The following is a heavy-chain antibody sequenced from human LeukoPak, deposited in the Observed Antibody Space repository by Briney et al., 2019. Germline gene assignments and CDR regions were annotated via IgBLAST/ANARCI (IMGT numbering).Heavy chain of an antibody. J-gene: IGHJ4*02. CDR3: AKDAPEHSSVLLQDYGGFDY. CDR1: AFTFSNYG. CDR2: ISYDGTKK. D-gene: IGHD6-19*01. V-gene: IGHV3-30*18. Sequence: GRSLRLSCAASAFTFSNYGMNWVRQAPGKGLEWVAVISYDGTKKYYADSVKGRFTISRDNSKNTLYLQMNSLRAEDTAVYYCAKDAPEHSSVLLQDYGGFDYWGQGTLVTVSS.